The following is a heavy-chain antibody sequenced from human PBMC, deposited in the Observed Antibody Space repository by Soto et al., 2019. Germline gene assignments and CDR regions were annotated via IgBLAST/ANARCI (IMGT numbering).Heavy chain of an antibody. CDR2: IWYDGSNK. D-gene: IGHD3-9*01. Sequence: GGSLRLSCAAAGFTFSSYGMHWVRQAPGKGLEWVAVIWYDGSNKYYADSVKGRFTISRDNSKNTLYLQMNSLRAEDTAVYYCAREGDILTGYYPPSYYYGMDVWGQGTTVTVSS. J-gene: IGHJ6*02. CDR3: AREGDILTGYYPPSYYYGMDV. CDR1: GFTFSSYG. V-gene: IGHV3-33*01.